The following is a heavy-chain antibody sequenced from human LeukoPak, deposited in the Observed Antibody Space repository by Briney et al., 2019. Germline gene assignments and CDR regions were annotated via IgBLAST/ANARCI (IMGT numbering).Heavy chain of an antibody. J-gene: IGHJ6*03. CDR3: ARGGLGSFRYMDV. V-gene: IGHV1-2*02. Sequence: TSVKVSCKASGYTFTGYYMYWVRQAPGQGLEWMGWINPNSGGTNYAQKFQGRVTMTRDTSISTAYMELSRLRSDDTAVYYCARGGLGSFRYMDVWGKGTTVTVSS. D-gene: IGHD6-6*01. CDR1: GYTFTGYY. CDR2: INPNSGGT.